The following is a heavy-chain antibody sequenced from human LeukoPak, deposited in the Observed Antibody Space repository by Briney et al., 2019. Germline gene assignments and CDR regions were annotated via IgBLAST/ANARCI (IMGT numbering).Heavy chain of an antibody. CDR3: AVLWFGETAFDI. CDR2: ISYDGSNK. J-gene: IGHJ3*02. V-gene: IGHV3-30*04. CDR1: GFAFSSYA. D-gene: IGHD3-10*01. Sequence: VGSLRLSCAASGFAFSSYAMHGVRQAPGKGVGWVAVISYDGSNKYCAGSVKGRFTISRDNSKNTLYLQMNSLRAEDTAVYYCAVLWFGETAFDIWGQGTMVTVSS.